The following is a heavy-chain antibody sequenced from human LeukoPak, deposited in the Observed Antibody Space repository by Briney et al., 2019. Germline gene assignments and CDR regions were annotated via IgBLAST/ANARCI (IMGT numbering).Heavy chain of an antibody. CDR2: IYYNWNT. CDR3: ARGRSNYYGMDV. CDR1: DGSINSYY. V-gene: IGHV4-59*01. D-gene: IGHD1-26*01. Sequence: SETLSLTYSVSDGSINSYYWNWIRRPPGKGLEWIGYIYYNWNTNYSPSLKSRVTMSVDTSKNLFSLKVSSVTAADTAVYYCARGRSNYYGMDVWGQGTTVTVSS. J-gene: IGHJ6*02.